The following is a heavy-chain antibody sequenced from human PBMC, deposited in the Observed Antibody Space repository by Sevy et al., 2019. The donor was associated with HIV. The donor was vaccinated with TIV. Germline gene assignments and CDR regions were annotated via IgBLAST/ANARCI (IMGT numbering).Heavy chain of an antibody. Sequence: GGSLRLSCEASHYTFSSYTMHWVRQAPGKGLEWVALISYDGSNKNYADSVKGRFTISRDNSKNTLYLQMNSLRAEDTAVYYCARDQHDYGGNLRTGWFDPWGQGTLVTVSS. V-gene: IGHV3-30-3*01. CDR1: HYTFSSYT. CDR2: ISYDGSNK. J-gene: IGHJ5*02. CDR3: ARDQHDYGGNLRTGWFDP. D-gene: IGHD4-17*01.